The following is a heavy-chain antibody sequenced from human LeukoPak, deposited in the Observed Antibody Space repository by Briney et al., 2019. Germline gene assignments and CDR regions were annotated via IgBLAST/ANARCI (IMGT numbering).Heavy chain of an antibody. CDR3: ARGRSSSWYFFTSWFDP. D-gene: IGHD6-13*01. CDR1: GGSVSSNSAA. J-gene: IGHJ5*02. CDR2: TYYRSKWYN. Sequence: SQTLSLTCAISGGSVSSNSAAWNWIRQSPSRGLEWLGRTYYRSKWYNDYAVSVKSRITINPDTSKNQFSLQLNSVTPEDTAVYYCARGRSSSWYFFTSWFDPWGQGTLVTVSS. V-gene: IGHV6-1*01.